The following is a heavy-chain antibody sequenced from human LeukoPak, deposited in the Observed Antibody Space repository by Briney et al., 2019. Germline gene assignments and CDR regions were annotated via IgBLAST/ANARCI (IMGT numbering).Heavy chain of an antibody. D-gene: IGHD2-21*02. CDR2: INHSGST. J-gene: IGHJ4*02. CDR3: ARGRSGGDTI. CDR1: GGSFSGYY. V-gene: IGHV4-34*01. Sequence: SETLSLTCAVYGGSFSGYYWSWIRQPPGKGLEWIGEINHSGSTYYNPSLKGRVTISVDTAKNQFSLKLSSVTAADTAVYYCARGRSGGDTIWGQGTLVTVSS.